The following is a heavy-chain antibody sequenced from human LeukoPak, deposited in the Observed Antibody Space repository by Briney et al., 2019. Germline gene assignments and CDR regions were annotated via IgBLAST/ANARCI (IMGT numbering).Heavy chain of an antibody. CDR2: INSSSSYI. CDR3: ARVRSGSYSYYNYYYMDV. D-gene: IGHD1-26*01. CDR1: GFTFSSYS. Sequence: GGSLRLSCAASGFTFSSYSMNWVRQAPGKRLEWVSSINSSSSYIYYADSVKGRFTISRDNAKNSLYLQMNSLRAEDTAVYYCARVRSGSYSYYNYYYMDVWGKGTTVTVSS. V-gene: IGHV3-21*01. J-gene: IGHJ6*03.